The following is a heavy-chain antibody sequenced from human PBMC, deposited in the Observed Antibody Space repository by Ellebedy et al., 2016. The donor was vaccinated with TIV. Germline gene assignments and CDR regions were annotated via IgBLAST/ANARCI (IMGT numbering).Heavy chain of an antibody. Sequence: AASVKVSCKASGGTFSIYAINWVRQAPRQGLEWMGGIIPMFGIPKYAQKFQDRVTITADKSTSTAYMELSSLRYEDTAVYYCARGMMARDTTGGISNWGQGTLVTVSS. D-gene: IGHD5-24*01. CDR2: IIPMFGIP. V-gene: IGHV1-69*10. J-gene: IGHJ4*02. CDR1: GGTFSIYA. CDR3: ARGMMARDTTGGISN.